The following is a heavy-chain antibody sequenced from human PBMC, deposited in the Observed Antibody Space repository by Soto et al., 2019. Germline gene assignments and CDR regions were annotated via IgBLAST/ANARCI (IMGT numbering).Heavy chain of an antibody. CDR3: ARANIAVAGTGWFDP. V-gene: IGHV1-69*02. CDR1: GGTFSSYT. D-gene: IGHD6-19*01. CDR2: IIPILGIA. Sequence: QVQLVQSGAEVKKPGSSVKVSCKASGGTFSSYTISWVRQAPGQGLEWMGRIIPILGIANYAQKFQGRVTITADKSTSTAYMELSSLRSEDTAVYYCARANIAVAGTGWFDPWGQGTLVTVSS. J-gene: IGHJ5*02.